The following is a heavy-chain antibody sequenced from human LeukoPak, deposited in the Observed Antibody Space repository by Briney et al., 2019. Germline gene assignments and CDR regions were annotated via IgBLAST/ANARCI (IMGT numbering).Heavy chain of an antibody. J-gene: IGHJ3*02. CDR3: ARDHSSSSWMDSFEI. CDR2: IYYSGST. V-gene: IGHV4-39*02. D-gene: IGHD6-6*01. CDR1: GGSISSGSYY. Sequence: SETLSLTCTVSGGSISSGSYYWGWIRQPPGKGLEWIGSIYYSGSTYYNPSLKSRVTISVDTSKNQFSLKLSSVTAADTAVYYCARDHSSSSWMDSFEIWGPGTKVTVSS.